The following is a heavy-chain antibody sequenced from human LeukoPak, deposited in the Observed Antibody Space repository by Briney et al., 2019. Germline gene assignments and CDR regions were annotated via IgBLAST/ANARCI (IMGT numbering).Heavy chain of an antibody. Sequence: ASAKVSCKASGYTFTGYYMHWVRQAPGQGLEWMGRINPNSGGTNYAQKFQGRVTMTRDTSISTAYMELSRLRSDDTAVYYCARGCSESIVVVVAATQWGDIDYWGQGTLVTVSS. J-gene: IGHJ4*02. V-gene: IGHV1-2*06. CDR2: INPNSGGT. CDR3: ARGCSESIVVVVAATQWGDIDY. D-gene: IGHD2-15*01. CDR1: GYTFTGYY.